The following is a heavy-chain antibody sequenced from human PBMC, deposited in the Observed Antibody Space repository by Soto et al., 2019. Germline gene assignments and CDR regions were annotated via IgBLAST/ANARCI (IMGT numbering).Heavy chain of an antibody. CDR2: IYHSGST. V-gene: IGHV4-4*02. CDR1: GGSISSNNW. J-gene: IGHJ4*02. Sequence: SETLSLTCAVSGGSISSNNWWSWVRQPPGKGLEWIGEIYHSGSTNYTPSLKSRLTISVDKSKNQFSLKLSSVTAADTAVYYCARDNFYDSSGYYHYYFDYWGQGTLVTVSS. D-gene: IGHD3-22*01. CDR3: ARDNFYDSSGYYHYYFDY.